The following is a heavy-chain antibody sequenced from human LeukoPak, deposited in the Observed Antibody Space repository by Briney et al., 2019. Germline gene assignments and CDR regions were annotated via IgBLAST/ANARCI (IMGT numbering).Heavy chain of an antibody. V-gene: IGHV3-30*03. J-gene: IGHJ4*02. D-gene: IGHD3-10*01. Sequence: PGGSLRLSCAASGFTFSSYGMHWVRQAPGKGLEWVAVISYDGSNKYYADSVKGRFTISRDNSKNTLYLQMNSLRAEDTAVYYCARGALDGSGTTGFDYWGQGTLVTVSS. CDR1: GFTFSSYG. CDR2: ISYDGSNK. CDR3: ARGALDGSGTTGFDY.